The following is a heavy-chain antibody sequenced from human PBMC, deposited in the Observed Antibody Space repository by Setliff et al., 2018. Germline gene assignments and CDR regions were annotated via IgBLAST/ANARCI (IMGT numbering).Heavy chain of an antibody. V-gene: IGHV4-59*01. CDR1: GGSISPYF. Sequence: SETLSLTCTVSGGSISPYFWSWIRQPPGKGLEWIGYIYHNGNTNFNPSLKTRLTMSVDTSKNQFALNLRSVTTADTAVYYCVRDRTAYSYGLDVWGQGTTGHRLL. D-gene: IGHD1-1*01. CDR2: IYHNGNT. CDR3: VRDRTAYSYGLDV. J-gene: IGHJ6*02.